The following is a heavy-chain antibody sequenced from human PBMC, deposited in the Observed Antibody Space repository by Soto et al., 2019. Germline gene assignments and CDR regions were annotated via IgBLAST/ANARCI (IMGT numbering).Heavy chain of an antibody. J-gene: IGHJ4*02. CDR3: ARLNYDFWSGYHRYFDY. CDR1: GGSISSSSYY. D-gene: IGHD3-3*01. V-gene: IGHV4-39*01. CDR2: IYYSGST. Sequence: SETLSLTCTVSGGSISSSSYYWGWIRQPPGKGLEWIGSIYYSGSTYYNPSLKSRVTISVDTSKNQFSLKLSSVTAADTAVYYCARLNYDFWSGYHRYFDYWGQGTLVT.